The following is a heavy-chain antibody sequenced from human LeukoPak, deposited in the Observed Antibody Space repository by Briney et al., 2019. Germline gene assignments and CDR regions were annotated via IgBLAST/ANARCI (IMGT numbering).Heavy chain of an antibody. V-gene: IGHV1-69*05. CDR2: IIPIFGTA. CDR1: GGTFSSYA. J-gene: IGHJ3*02. D-gene: IGHD3-22*01. CDR3: ASPPRGYYDSGGYPQTDAFDI. Sequence: SVKVSCKASGGTFSSYAISWVRQAPGQGLEWMGGIIPIFGTANYAQKFQGRVTITTDESTSTAYMELSSLRSEDMAVYYCASPPRGYYDSGGYPQTDAFDIWGQGTMVTVSS.